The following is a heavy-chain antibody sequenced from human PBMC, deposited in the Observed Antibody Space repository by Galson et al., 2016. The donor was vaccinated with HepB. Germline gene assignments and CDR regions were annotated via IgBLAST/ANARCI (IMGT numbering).Heavy chain of an antibody. CDR1: GFAFSNYW. CDR2: INGAGSST. D-gene: IGHD5-12*01. Sequence: SLRLSCAASGFAFSNYWMHWVRQVPGKGLVWVSRINGAGSSTNYADSVKGRFTISRDNAKNTLYLQMNSLRVEDAAVYYCAILSVDVVLVMNGMNVWGQGTTVTVSS. CDR3: AILSVDVVLVMNGMNV. J-gene: IGHJ6*02. V-gene: IGHV3-74*01.